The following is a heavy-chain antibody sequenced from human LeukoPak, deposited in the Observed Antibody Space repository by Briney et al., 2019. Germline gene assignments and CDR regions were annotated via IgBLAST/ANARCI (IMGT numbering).Heavy chain of an antibody. J-gene: IGHJ3*02. Sequence: ASVTVSCKASGDTFTSYGISWVRQAPGQGLEWMGWISAYNGNTNYAQKLQGRVTMTTDTSTSTAYMELRSLRSDDTAVYYCARELGYCSGGSCLDAFDIWGQGTMVTVSS. CDR1: GDTFTSYG. CDR3: ARELGYCSGGSCLDAFDI. V-gene: IGHV1-18*01. D-gene: IGHD2-15*01. CDR2: ISAYNGNT.